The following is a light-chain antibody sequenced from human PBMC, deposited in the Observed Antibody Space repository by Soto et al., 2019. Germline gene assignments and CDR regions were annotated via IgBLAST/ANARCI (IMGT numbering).Light chain of an antibody. CDR2: GAS. CDR3: QQYNNRRT. Sequence: EILMTQSPATLSVSPGERATLSCRASQSVSSNLAWYQQKPGQAPRLLIYGASTRATGIPARFSGSGSGTEFTLTISSLQSEDFAVYYCQQYNNRRTFGQGTKV. J-gene: IGKJ1*01. CDR1: QSVSSN. V-gene: IGKV3-15*01.